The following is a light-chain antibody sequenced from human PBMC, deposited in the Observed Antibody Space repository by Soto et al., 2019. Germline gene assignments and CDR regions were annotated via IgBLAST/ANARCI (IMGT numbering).Light chain of an antibody. CDR2: WAS. CDR3: QQYYSTPRT. J-gene: IGKJ1*01. Sequence: DIVMTQSPDSLAVSLCQRATINCKSSQILLYSSNNKNYLAWYQQKPGQPPKLLIYWASTRESGVPDRFSGSGSGTDFTLTISSLQAEDVAVYYCQQYYSTPRTFGQGTKVDI. V-gene: IGKV4-1*01. CDR1: QILLYSSNNKNY.